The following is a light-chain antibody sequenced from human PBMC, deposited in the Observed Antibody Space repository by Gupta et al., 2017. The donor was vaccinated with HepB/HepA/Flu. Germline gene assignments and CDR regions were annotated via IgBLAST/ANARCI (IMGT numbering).Light chain of an antibody. V-gene: IGLV1-47*01. Sequence: QSVLTQPPSASGTPGQRVTISCSGSSSNIGNNYVYWYQHLPGTAPNLLIYRHDQRPSGVPGRFSASKPGASASLAISGLRSEDEADYYCAAWDDSLSGWVFGGGTKLTVL. CDR2: RHD. CDR1: SSNIGNNY. J-gene: IGLJ2*01. CDR3: AAWDDSLSGWV.